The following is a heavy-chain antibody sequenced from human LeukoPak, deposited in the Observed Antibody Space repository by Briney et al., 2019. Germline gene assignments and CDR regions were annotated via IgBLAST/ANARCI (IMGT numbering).Heavy chain of an antibody. CDR1: GFTFITND. D-gene: IGHD6-19*01. CDR2: LYSDGNT. Sequence: GGSLRLSCAASGFTFITNDMTWVRQAPGKGLEWVSVLYSDGNTKYADSVQGRFTISRDNSKNTLYLEMNSLSPDDTAVYYCARGVEPLADNTLADGGQGSLVTVSS. V-gene: IGHV3-53*01. J-gene: IGHJ4*01. CDR3: ARGVEPLADNTLAD.